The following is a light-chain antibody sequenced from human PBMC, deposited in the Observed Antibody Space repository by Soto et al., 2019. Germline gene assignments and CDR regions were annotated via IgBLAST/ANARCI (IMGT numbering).Light chain of an antibody. V-gene: IGKV3-20*01. J-gene: IGKJ2*01. CDR1: QSVSNDY. CDR2: GAS. Sequence: EIVLTQSPGSLSLSPGGRATLSCRASQSVSNDYLAWYQQKPGQAPRLLIYGASNRATGILDRFSGSGSGTEFTLTISRLEPEDFAVYYCQHYGNSPPMYTFGQGTKLEIK. CDR3: QHYGNSPPMYT.